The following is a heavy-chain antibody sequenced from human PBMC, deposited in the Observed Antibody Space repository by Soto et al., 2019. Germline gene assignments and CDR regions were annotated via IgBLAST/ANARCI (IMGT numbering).Heavy chain of an antibody. J-gene: IGHJ4*02. D-gene: IGHD3-22*01. CDR1: GFTLSDHF. Sequence: EVQVVESGGGLVQPGGSLRLSCAASGFTLSDHFMDWVRQAPGKGLEWVGRSRNKANSYSTEYAASVKGRFTISRDDSKNSLYLQMNSLKTEDTAVYYCASYYDSTLPVYWGQGTLVTVSS. CDR2: SRNKANSYST. V-gene: IGHV3-72*01. CDR3: ASYYDSTLPVY.